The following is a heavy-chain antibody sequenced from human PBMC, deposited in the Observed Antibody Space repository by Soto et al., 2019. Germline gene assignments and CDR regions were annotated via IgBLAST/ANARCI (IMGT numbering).Heavy chain of an antibody. CDR2: IYYSGST. D-gene: IGHD3-3*01. V-gene: IGHV4-31*03. J-gene: IGHJ6*02. CDR3: ARGGDDFWSGGFMYV. CDR1: GGSISSGGYY. Sequence: SETLSLTCTVSGGSISSGGYYWSWIRQHPGKGLEWIGYIYYSGSTYYNPSLKSRVTISVDTSKNQFSLKLSSVTAADTAVYYCARGGDDFWSGGFMYVWGQGTTVTVSS.